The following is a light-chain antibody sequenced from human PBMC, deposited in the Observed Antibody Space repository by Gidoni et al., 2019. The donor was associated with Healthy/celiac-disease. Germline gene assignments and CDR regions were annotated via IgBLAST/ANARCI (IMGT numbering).Light chain of an antibody. CDR3: QQRSNWPL. V-gene: IGKV3-11*01. J-gene: IGKJ4*01. CDR1: QSVSSY. CDR2: DAS. Sequence: EIVLTQSPATLSLSPGERATLVCRASQSVSSYLAWYQQKPGQAPRLLIYDASNRATGIPARFSGSGSGTDFTLTISSLEPEDFAVYYCQQRSNWPLFGGGTKVEIK.